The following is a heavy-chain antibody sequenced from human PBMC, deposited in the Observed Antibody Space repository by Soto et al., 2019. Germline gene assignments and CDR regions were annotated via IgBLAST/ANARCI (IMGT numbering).Heavy chain of an antibody. V-gene: IGHV5-51*01. CDR2: IYPGDSDT. J-gene: IGHJ6*02. Sequence: PGESLKISCKGSGYSFTSYWIGWVRQMPGKGLEWMGIIYPGDSDTRYSPSFQGQVTISADKSISTAYLQWSSLKASDTAMYYCARLGEILTGYTNYYYYGMDVWGQGTTVTVPS. D-gene: IGHD3-9*01. CDR3: ARLGEILTGYTNYYYYGMDV. CDR1: GYSFTSYW.